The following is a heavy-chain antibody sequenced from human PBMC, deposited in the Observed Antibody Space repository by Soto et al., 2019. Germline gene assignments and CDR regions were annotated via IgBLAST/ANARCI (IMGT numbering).Heavy chain of an antibody. V-gene: IGHV4-34*01. CDR3: ARLRLLRYFDWSQRPRFDY. CDR2: INHSGST. Sequence: SWCLSLSCASYGGLVIVYHWSLIRQPPGKGLEWIGEINHSGSTNYNPSLKSRVTLSVDTSKNQFSLKLSSVTAADTAVYYCARLRLLRYFDWSQRPRFDYWGQGTLVTVSS. J-gene: IGHJ4*02. D-gene: IGHD3-9*01. CDR1: GGLVIVYH.